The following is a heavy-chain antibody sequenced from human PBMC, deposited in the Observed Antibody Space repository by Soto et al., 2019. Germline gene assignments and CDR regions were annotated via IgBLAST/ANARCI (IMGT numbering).Heavy chain of an antibody. CDR3: AAELGFGKLSVV. V-gene: IGHV1-69*01. Sequence: QVQVVQSGVEVRRPGSSVKVSCKASGDTFKNCVISWVRQAPGQGLEWMGGIIPLFGTTDFDQRFQGRLTITTDGSTTTAYMELSRLRSEDTATYYCAAELGFGKLSVVWGQGTTVIVSS. J-gene: IGHJ6*02. CDR1: GDTFKNCV. CDR2: IIPLFGTT. D-gene: IGHD3-10*01.